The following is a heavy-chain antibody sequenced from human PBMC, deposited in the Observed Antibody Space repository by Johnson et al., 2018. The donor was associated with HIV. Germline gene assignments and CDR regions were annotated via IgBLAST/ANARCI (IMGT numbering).Heavy chain of an antibody. CDR3: AQGGGYGEDDVFDI. D-gene: IGHD3-22*01. CDR1: GFTFSSYA. Sequence: EVQLVESGGGLVQPGGSLRLSCAASGFTFSSYAMSWVRQAPGKGLEWVSVLYSGGSTYYADSVKGRFSISRDNSKNSLYLQMNSLRPEDTALYYCAQGGGYGEDDVFDIWGQGTMVTVSS. V-gene: IGHV3-23*03. CDR2: LYSGGST. J-gene: IGHJ3*02.